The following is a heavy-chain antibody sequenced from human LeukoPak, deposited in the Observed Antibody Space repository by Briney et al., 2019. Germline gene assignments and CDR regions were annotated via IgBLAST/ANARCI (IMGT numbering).Heavy chain of an antibody. V-gene: IGHV4-61*02. D-gene: IGHD2-2*01. Sequence: SETLSLTCSVSGGSISSSSYYWSWLRQPAGKGLEWLGRFYTSGSANYNPSLKSRVSMSVDTSKNQLSLKLTSVTAADTAVYYCARGGGASPSDYWGQGILVTVSS. CDR2: FYTSGSA. CDR3: ARGGGASPSDY. J-gene: IGHJ4*02. CDR1: GGSISSSSYY.